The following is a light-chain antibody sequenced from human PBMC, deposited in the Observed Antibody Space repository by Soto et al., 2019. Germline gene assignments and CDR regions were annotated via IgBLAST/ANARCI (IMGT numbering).Light chain of an antibody. Sequence: EVVLTQSPGTLSFSPGERATLSCRASESVSSSYLAWYQQKPGQAPRLRIYGASSRATGIPDRFSGSGSGTDFTLTISRLEPEDFAVYYCQQYGSSLRTFGQGTKVDIK. J-gene: IGKJ1*01. CDR3: QQYGSSLRT. V-gene: IGKV3-20*01. CDR1: ESVSSSY. CDR2: GAS.